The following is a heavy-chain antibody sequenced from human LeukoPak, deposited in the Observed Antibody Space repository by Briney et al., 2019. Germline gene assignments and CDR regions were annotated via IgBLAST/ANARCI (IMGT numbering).Heavy chain of an antibody. J-gene: IGHJ4*02. V-gene: IGHV3-21*01. D-gene: IGHD3-3*01. CDR2: FSSSSTYI. CDR1: GFTFSSYS. Sequence: GGSLRLSCGASGFTFSSYSMSWVRQAPGKGLEWVSSFSSSSTYIYYVDSVKGRFTISRDDAKNSLYLQMNSLRAEDTALYYCARDWSGDDYWGQGTLVTVSS. CDR3: ARDWSGDDY.